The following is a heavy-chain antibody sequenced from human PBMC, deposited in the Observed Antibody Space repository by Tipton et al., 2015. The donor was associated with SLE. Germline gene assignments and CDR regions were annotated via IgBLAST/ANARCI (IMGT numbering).Heavy chain of an antibody. CDR3: ARASITVTTALGY. Sequence: SLRLSCAASGFTFSSYSMNWVRQAPGKGLEWVSYISSSSSTIYYADSVKGRFTISRDNAKSSLYLKMNSLRAEDTAVDYCARASITVTTALGYWGQGTLVTVSS. J-gene: IGHJ4*02. D-gene: IGHD4-17*01. V-gene: IGHV3-48*01. CDR1: GFTFSSYS. CDR2: ISSSSSTI.